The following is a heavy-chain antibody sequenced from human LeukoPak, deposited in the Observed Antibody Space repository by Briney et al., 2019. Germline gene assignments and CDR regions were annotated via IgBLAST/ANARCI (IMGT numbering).Heavy chain of an antibody. CDR2: ISWNSGSI. D-gene: IGHD3-10*01. V-gene: IGHV3-9*03. CDR1: GFTFVDYA. CDR3: AKGEITMVRGVITN. Sequence: GRSLRLSCAASGFTFVDYAMHWVRQAPGKGLEWVSGISWNSGSIGYADSVKGRFTISRDNAKNSLYLQMNSLRAEDMALYYCAKGEITMVRGVITNWGQGTLVTVSS. J-gene: IGHJ4*02.